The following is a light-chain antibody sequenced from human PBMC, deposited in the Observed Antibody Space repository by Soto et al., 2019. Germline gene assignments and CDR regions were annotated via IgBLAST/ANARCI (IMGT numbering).Light chain of an antibody. V-gene: IGLV2-14*03. CDR1: SSDIGHYDY. CDR3: CSLTTSHTSV. Sequence: QSALTQPASVSGAPGQSITISCTGTSSDIGHYDYVSWYQQHPGKAPKLMIYHVTYRPSGVSNRYAGSKSGNSAALTISGLQADDEADYYCCSLTTSHTSVFGSGTKLTVL. J-gene: IGLJ1*01. CDR2: HVT.